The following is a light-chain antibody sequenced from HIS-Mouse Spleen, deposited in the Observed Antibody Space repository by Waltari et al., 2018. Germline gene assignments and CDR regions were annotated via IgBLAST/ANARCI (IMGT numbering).Light chain of an antibody. CDR2: KVS. CDR3: MQCTHWGFT. CDR1: QSRVHSDGNTY. V-gene: IGKV2-30*02. J-gene: IGKJ3*01. Sequence: DVVMTQYPLSLPFTPGQPASISCRSSQSRVHSDGNTYLNWFQQRPGKSPRRLIYKVSNRDCGVPDRFSGSGSGTDFTLKISRVEAEDVGVYYCMQCTHWGFTFGPGTKVDIK.